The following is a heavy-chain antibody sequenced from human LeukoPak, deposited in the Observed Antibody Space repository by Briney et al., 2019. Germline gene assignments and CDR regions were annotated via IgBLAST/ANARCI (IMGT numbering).Heavy chain of an antibody. V-gene: IGHV3-30*18. CDR1: GFTFSSYA. J-gene: IGHJ6*02. Sequence: PGGSLRLSCAASGFTFSSYAMSWVRQAPGKGLEWVAVISYDGSNKYYADSVKGRFTISRDNSKNTLYLQMNSLRAEDTAVYYCAKPRIAVAGTYYYGMDVWGQGTTVTVSS. CDR3: AKPRIAVAGTYYYGMDV. D-gene: IGHD6-19*01. CDR2: ISYDGSNK.